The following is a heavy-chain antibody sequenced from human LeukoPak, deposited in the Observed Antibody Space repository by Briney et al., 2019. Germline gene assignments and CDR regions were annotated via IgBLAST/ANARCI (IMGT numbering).Heavy chain of an antibody. D-gene: IGHD2-21*02. CDR2: ISGSDGST. Sequence: GGSLRLSCAASGFTFSSYAMSWVRQAPGKGLEWVSAISGSDGSTYYADSVKGRFTISRDNSKNTLYLQMNSLRAEDTAVYYCARAPCGGDCYSENYFDYWGQGTLVTVSS. CDR3: ARAPCGGDCYSENYFDY. J-gene: IGHJ4*02. V-gene: IGHV3-23*01. CDR1: GFTFSSYA.